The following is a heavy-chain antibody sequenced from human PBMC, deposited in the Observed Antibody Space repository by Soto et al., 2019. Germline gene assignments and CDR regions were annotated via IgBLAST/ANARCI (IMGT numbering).Heavy chain of an antibody. J-gene: IGHJ6*02. V-gene: IGHV1-69*01. CDR1: GGTFSNSA. CDR3: ARGADCSGGSCSRLSSRWSYYGMDV. Sequence: QVQLVQSVAEVKKPGSSVTVSCRASGGTFSNSAMKASRATFNFLDINWVRQAPGQGLEWVGGILPVFGATHYAPKFQGRVTITADESTGTFYMDLSSLRSEDTAVYYCARGADCSGGSCSRLSSRWSYYGMDVWGQGTTVTVSS. CDR2: ILPVFGAT. D-gene: IGHD2-15*01.